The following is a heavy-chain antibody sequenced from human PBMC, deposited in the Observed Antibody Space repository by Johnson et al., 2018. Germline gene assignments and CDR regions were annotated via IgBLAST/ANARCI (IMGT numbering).Heavy chain of an antibody. CDR3: ASGGQQWRVRTYMDV. D-gene: IGHD6-19*01. CDR2: ISYDVKNK. V-gene: IGHV3-30*03. J-gene: IGHJ6*03. CDR1: GITFSSQG. Sequence: QVQLVESGGGVVQPGRSLRLSCAASGITFSSQGMYWVRQVPGKGLEWVAVISYDVKNKYYADSVKGRFTISRDNSKNTGSLQMNSLGVEDTGGYYCASGGQQWRVRTYMDVWGKGAAVTVSS.